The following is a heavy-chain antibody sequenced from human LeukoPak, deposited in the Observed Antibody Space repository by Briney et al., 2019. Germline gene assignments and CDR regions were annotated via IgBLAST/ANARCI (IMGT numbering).Heavy chain of an antibody. V-gene: IGHV4-4*02. Sequence: PSETLSLTCAVSGGSISSVNWWSWVRQPPGKGLEWIGEINHSGSTNYNPSLKSRVTISVDTSKNQFSLKLSSVTAADTAVYYCARSFYYYYGMDVWGQGTTVTVSS. CDR1: GGSISSVNW. CDR3: ARSFYYYYGMDV. CDR2: INHSGST. J-gene: IGHJ6*02. D-gene: IGHD3-16*02.